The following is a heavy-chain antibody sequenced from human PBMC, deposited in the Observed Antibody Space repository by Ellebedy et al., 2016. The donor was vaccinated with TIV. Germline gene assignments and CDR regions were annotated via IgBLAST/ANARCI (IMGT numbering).Heavy chain of an antibody. CDR3: ARQEAMVRGVTDY. V-gene: IGHV4-39*01. J-gene: IGHJ4*02. Sequence: MPSETLSLTCTVSGGSISSSSYYWGWIRQPPGKGLEWIGSIYYSGSTHYNPSLKSRVTISVDTSKNQFSLKLSSVTAADTAVYYCARQEAMVRGVTDYWGQGTLVTVSS. CDR1: GGSISSSSYY. CDR2: IYYSGST. D-gene: IGHD3-10*01.